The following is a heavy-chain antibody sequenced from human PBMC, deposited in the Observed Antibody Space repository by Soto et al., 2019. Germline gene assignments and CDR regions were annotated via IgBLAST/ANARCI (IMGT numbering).Heavy chain of an antibody. V-gene: IGHV3-30-3*01. Sequence: QAGGSLRLSCAASGFTFSSYAMHWVRQAPGKGLEWVAVISYDGSNKYYADSVKGRFTISRDNSKNTLYLQMNSLRAEDTAVYYCARVTPADAFDYWGQGTLVTVSS. D-gene: IGHD2-2*01. CDR3: ARVTPADAFDY. CDR1: GFTFSSYA. CDR2: ISYDGSNK. J-gene: IGHJ4*02.